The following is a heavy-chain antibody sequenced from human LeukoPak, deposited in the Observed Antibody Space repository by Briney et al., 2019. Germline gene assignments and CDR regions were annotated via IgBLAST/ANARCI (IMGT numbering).Heavy chain of an antibody. J-gene: IGHJ4*02. CDR1: GFTFSTYW. CDR2: IKQDGSEK. CDR3: AREGLARGYVFDY. D-gene: IGHD5-12*01. Sequence: GGSLRLSCATSGFTFSTYWMSWVRQAPGKGLEWVANIKQDGSEKYYLDSVKGRFTISRDKAKNSLYLQMNSLRAEETAVYFCAREGLARGYVFDYWGQGTLVTVSS. V-gene: IGHV3-7*01.